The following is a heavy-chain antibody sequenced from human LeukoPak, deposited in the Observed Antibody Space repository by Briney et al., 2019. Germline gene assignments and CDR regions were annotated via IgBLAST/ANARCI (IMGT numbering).Heavy chain of an antibody. D-gene: IGHD5-18*01. CDR1: GFTFSSYS. CDR2: ISSSSSYI. Sequence: PGGSLRLSCAASGFTFSSYSMNWVRQAPGKGLEWVSSISSSSSYIYYADSVKGRFTISRDNAKNSVYLQMNSLRAEDTAVYYCASVYSYGNGDDYWGQGALVTVSS. CDR3: ASVYSYGNGDDY. J-gene: IGHJ4*02. V-gene: IGHV3-21*01.